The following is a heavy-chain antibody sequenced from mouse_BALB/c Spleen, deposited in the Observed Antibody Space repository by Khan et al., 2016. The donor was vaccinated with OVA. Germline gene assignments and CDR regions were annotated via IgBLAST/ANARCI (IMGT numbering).Heavy chain of an antibody. Sequence: VQLEESGPGLVKPFQSLSLTCTVTGYSITSNYAWNWIRQFPGNKLEWVGYISYSGSTSYNPSLKSRISITRDTSKNQFFLQLNSVTTEDTATYYCARGNYYGYAMDYWGQGTSVTGSS. CDR1: GYSITSNYA. V-gene: IGHV3-2*02. CDR2: ISYSGST. J-gene: IGHJ4*01. D-gene: IGHD1-1*01. CDR3: ARGNYYGYAMDY.